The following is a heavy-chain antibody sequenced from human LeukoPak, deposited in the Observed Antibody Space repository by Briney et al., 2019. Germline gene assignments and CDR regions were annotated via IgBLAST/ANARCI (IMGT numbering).Heavy chain of an antibody. CDR3: ALLAVASDFDY. V-gene: IGHV3-48*03. CDR1: GFPFSVYE. J-gene: IGHJ4*02. D-gene: IGHD6-19*01. CDR2: IGSSGTTI. Sequence: GGSLRLSCAVSGFPFSVYEMNWVRQAPGKGLEWVSNIGSSGTTIYYADSVRGRFSISRDNAKSSPYLQMNSLRVEDTAVYYCALLAVASDFDYWGQGALVTVSS.